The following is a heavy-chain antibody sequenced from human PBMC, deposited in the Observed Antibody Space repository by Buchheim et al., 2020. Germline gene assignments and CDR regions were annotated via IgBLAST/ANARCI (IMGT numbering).Heavy chain of an antibody. V-gene: IGHV3-48*03. CDR1: GFTFSSYE. CDR2: ISSSGSTI. Sequence: EVQLVESGGGLVQPGGSLRLSCAASGFTFSSYEMNWVRQAPGKGLEWVSYISSSGSTIYYADYVKGRFTISRDNAKNSLYLQMNSLRAEDTAVYYCARDRLDYYGSGSYEDYWGQGTL. CDR3: ARDRLDYYGSGSYEDY. D-gene: IGHD3-10*01. J-gene: IGHJ4*02.